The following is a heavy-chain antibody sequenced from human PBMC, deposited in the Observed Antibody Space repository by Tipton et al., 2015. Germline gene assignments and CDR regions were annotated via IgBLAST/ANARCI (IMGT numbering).Heavy chain of an antibody. D-gene: IGHD4-23*01. CDR2: ISHSGNT. CDR1: GYSFTNFW. J-gene: IGHJ4*02. CDR3: ARARGRHGGLFDS. V-gene: IGHV5-51*01. Sequence: VQLVQSGAEVKKPGESLKISCKASGYSFTNFWIGWVRQMTGKGLEWIGSISHSGNTYYNPSLKSRVTMSRDTSKNQFSLKLTPVTAADTAVYYCARARGRHGGLFDSWGQGILVTVSS.